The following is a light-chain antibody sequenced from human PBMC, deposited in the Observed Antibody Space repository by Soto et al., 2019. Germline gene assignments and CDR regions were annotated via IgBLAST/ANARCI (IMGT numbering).Light chain of an antibody. J-gene: IGLJ2*01. CDR2: VGTGGIVG. Sequence: QSVLTQPPSASASLGGSVTLTCTLSSGYSNYKVDWYQQRPGKGPRFVMRVGTGGIVGSKGDGIPDRFSVLGSGLNRYLTIKNIQEEDESDYHCGADHGSGSNFLVVFGGGTKLTVL. CDR1: SGYSNYK. CDR3: GADHGSGSNFLVV. V-gene: IGLV9-49*01.